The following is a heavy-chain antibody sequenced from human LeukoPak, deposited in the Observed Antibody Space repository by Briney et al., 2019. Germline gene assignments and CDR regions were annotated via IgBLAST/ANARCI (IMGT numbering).Heavy chain of an antibody. CDR1: GGSISSGSYY. J-gene: IGHJ2*01. CDR3: ARRGFDWYFDL. D-gene: IGHD2-15*01. V-gene: IGHV4-61*02. CDR2: IYTSGST. Sequence: SETLSLTCTVSGGSISSGSYYWSWIRQPAGKGLEWIGRIYTSGSTNYNPSLKSRVTMSVDTSKNQFSLKLSSVTAADTAVYYCARRGFDWYFDLWGRGTLVTVSS.